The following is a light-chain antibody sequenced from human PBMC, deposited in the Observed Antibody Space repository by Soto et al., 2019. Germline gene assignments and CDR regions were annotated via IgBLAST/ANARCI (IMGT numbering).Light chain of an antibody. CDR1: SSYIGRYNM. Sequence: QSALTQPASVSRSPGQSITIACAGTSSYIGRYNMVSWYQQHPGKVPKLLIYDVSIRPSGVSDRFSGSRSGNTASLTISGLQPEDEADYYCTSYTSKNTHVFGSGTKVTVL. J-gene: IGLJ1*01. CDR2: DVS. V-gene: IGLV2-14*02. CDR3: TSYTSKNTHV.